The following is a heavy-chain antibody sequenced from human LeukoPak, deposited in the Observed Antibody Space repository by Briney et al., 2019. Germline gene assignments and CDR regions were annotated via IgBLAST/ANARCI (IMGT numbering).Heavy chain of an antibody. Sequence: SETLSLTCTVSGGSISSHYWSWIRQPPGKGLEWIGYIYYSGSTNYNPSLKSRVTISVDTSKNQFSLKLSSVTAADTAVYYCARGDGIAAPTTYDYWGQGTLVTVSS. D-gene: IGHD6-6*01. CDR1: GGSISSHY. CDR2: IYYSGST. CDR3: ARGDGIAAPTTYDY. V-gene: IGHV4-59*11. J-gene: IGHJ4*02.